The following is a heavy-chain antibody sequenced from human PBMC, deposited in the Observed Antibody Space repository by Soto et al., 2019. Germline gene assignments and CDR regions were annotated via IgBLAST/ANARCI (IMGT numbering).Heavy chain of an antibody. V-gene: IGHV4-31*03. Sequence: SETLSLTCTVSGGSVSSGGYYWSRIRQHPGKGLEWIGYIYYSGSTYYNPSLKSRVTISVDTSKNQFSLKLSSVTAADTAVYYCARVGSTSRAFDPWGQGTLVTVSS. CDR3: ARVGSTSRAFDP. D-gene: IGHD2-2*01. CDR2: IYYSGST. CDR1: GGSVSSGGYY. J-gene: IGHJ5*02.